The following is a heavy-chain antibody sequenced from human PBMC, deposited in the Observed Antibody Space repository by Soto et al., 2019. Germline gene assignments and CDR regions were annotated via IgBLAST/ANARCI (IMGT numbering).Heavy chain of an antibody. CDR2: IYYSGST. CDR3: ARELRFGEDYYGMDV. J-gene: IGHJ6*02. CDR1: GGSISSGGYY. Sequence: SETLSLTCTVSGGSISSGGYYWSWIRQHPGKGLEWIGYIYYSGSTYYNPSLKSRVTISVDTSKNQFSLKLSSLTAADTAVCYCARELRFGEDYYGMDVWGQGTTVTVSS. D-gene: IGHD3-10*01. V-gene: IGHV4-31*03.